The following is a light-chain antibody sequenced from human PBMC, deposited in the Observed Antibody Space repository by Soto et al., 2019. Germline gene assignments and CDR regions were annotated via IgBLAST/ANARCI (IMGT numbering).Light chain of an antibody. CDR3: QQYYSTPWT. J-gene: IGKJ1*01. CDR1: QNILYSSNNKNY. CDR2: WAS. V-gene: IGKV4-1*01. Sequence: DIVMTQSPDSLAVSLGERATINWKSSQNILYSSNNKNYLAWYQQKPGQPPKLLIYWASTRESGVPDRFSGSGSGTDFTLTISSLQAEDVAVYYCQQYYSTPWTFGQGTKVEIK.